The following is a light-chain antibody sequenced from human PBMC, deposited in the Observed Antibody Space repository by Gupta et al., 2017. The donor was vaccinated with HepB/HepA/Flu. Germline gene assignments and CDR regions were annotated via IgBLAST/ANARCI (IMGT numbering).Light chain of an antibody. CDR3: QQSYSTQFT. CDR1: ESVSSY. J-gene: IGKJ3*01. CDR2: AAS. V-gene: IGKV1-39*01. Sequence: DIQMTQSPSSLSTSVGDRVIITCRASESVSSYLNWYQQKPGKVPKLLIYAASSLQSGVPSRFSGSGSGTDFTLTISSLQPEDFATYYCQQSYSTQFTFGPGTKVEIK.